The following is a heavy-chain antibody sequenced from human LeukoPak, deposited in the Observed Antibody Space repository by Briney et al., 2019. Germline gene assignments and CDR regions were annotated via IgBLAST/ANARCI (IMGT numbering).Heavy chain of an antibody. Sequence: ASVKVSCKASGYTFTGYYIHWVRQAPGQGLEWMGWINCNSGGTSSAQKFQGRVTMTRDTSINTAYMELTTLKSDDTAVYYCARDQVTVTTPFFDYWGQGTLVTVS. D-gene: IGHD4-17*01. J-gene: IGHJ4*02. CDR2: INCNSGGT. CDR3: ARDQVTVTTPFFDY. V-gene: IGHV1-2*02. CDR1: GYTFTGYY.